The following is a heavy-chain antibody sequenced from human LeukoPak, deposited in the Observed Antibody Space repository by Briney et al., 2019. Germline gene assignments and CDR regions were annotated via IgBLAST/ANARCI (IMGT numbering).Heavy chain of an antibody. CDR3: AGLGSSWAFRFDP. J-gene: IGHJ5*02. D-gene: IGHD2-2*01. Sequence: PSETLSLTCTVSGGSISNGGYYWGWIRQPPGKGLEWIGSVDYSGNTYYRPSLKSRLTISVDTSKNQFSLKLSSVTAADTAVYYCAGLGSSWAFRFDPWGQGTLVTVSS. CDR1: GGSISNGGYY. V-gene: IGHV4-39*07. CDR2: VDYSGNT.